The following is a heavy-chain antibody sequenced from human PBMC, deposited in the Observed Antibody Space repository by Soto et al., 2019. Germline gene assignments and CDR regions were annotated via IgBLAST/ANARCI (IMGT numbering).Heavy chain of an antibody. D-gene: IGHD5-18*01. CDR2: IYYSGST. CDR1: GGSISSGDYY. CDR3: ARAMDTAMAPCFDY. J-gene: IGHJ4*02. V-gene: IGHV4-30-4*01. Sequence: PSETLSLTCTVSGGSISSGDYYWSWIRQPPGKGLEWIGYIYYSGSTYYNPSLKSRVTISVDPSKNQFSLKLSSVTAADTAVYYCARAMDTAMAPCFDYWGKGTLVTSSS.